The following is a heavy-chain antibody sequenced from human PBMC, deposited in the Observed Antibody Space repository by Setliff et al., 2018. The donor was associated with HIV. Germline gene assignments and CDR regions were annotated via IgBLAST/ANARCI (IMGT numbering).Heavy chain of an antibody. D-gene: IGHD3-10*01. CDR2: IVPLLSVA. V-gene: IGHV1-69*10. CDR3: ARGWSEVTTVVQVEYFHH. J-gene: IGHJ1*01. Sequence: SVKVSCKASGGNFGNSAIGWVRQAPGQGLEWGGGIVPLLSVANYARKFQGRVTITAGKSTSTVYMELRNLRSDDTAVYYCARGWSEVTTVVQVEYFHHWGQGTLVTVSS. CDR1: GGNFGNSA.